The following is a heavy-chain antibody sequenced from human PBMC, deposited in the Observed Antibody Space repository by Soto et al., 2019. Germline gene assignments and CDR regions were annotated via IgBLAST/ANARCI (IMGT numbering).Heavy chain of an antibody. V-gene: IGHV3-49*03. J-gene: IGHJ4*02. CDR1: GFTFGDYA. D-gene: IGHD2-2*01. Sequence: GGSLRLSCTASGFTFGDYAMSWFRQAPGKGLEWVGFIRSKTHGGTTEYAASVRGRFSFSRDDSKSIAFLQMNSLKTEDTAVYYCTRGRSSSTWYFDFWGQGTLVTVSS. CDR2: IRSKTHGGTT. CDR3: TRGRSSSTWYFDF.